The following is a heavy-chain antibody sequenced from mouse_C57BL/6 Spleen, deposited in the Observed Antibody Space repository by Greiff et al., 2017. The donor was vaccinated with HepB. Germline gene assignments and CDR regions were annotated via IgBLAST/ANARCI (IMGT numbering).Heavy chain of an antibody. J-gene: IGHJ1*03. V-gene: IGHV3-6*01. CDR2: ISYDGSN. CDR3: ARDYYGSSYWYFDV. D-gene: IGHD1-1*01. CDR1: GYSITSGYY. Sequence: ESGPGLVKPSQSLSLTCSVTGYSITSGYYWNWIRQFPGNKLEWMGYISYDGSNNYNPSLKNRIPITRDTSKNQFFLKLNSVTTEDTATYYCARDYYGSSYWYFDVWGTGTTVTVSS.